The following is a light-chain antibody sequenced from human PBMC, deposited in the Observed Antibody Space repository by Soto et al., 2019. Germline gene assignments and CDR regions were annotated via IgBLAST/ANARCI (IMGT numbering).Light chain of an antibody. V-gene: IGKV1-33*01. CDR1: QDISNY. CDR3: QQSDSLPIT. J-gene: IGKJ5*01. CDR2: DAS. Sequence: DIQMTQSPSSLSASVGDRVTITCRASQDISNYLNWYQQRPGKAPKLLIYDASNLERGVPSQFSGPRSGTHFTFAFPSQQPEDVATYYFQQSDSLPITFGQGTRLEI.